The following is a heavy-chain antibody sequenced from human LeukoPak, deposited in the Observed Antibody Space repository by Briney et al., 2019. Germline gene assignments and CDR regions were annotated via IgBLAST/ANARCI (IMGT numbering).Heavy chain of an antibody. CDR2: ISGSGGNT. CDR1: GFTFSNYA. V-gene: IGHV3-23*01. J-gene: IGHJ5*02. D-gene: IGHD1-26*01. CDR3: VRGVGGDSRFDP. Sequence: PGGSLRLSCAASGFTFSNYAMSWVRQAPGKGLEWVSAISGSGGNTYYADSVKGRFTISRDNSKNTLFLQMNSLRAEDTAVYHCVRGVGGDSRFDPRGQGTLVTVSS.